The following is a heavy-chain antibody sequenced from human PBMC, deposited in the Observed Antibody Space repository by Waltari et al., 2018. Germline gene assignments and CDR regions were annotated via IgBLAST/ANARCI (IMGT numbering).Heavy chain of an antibody. J-gene: IGHJ5*02. CDR1: GYTFTDYY. D-gene: IGHD2-21*01. Sequence: QVQLVQSGAEVKRPGASVMVSCKASGYTFTDYYIHYLRKAPGQGLEWMGWHNPNGGGTAYAQKFRGRVTLTRDTSISAAYMELSGLKSDDTAVYFCARGTGIGWFDPWGQGTQVTVSS. V-gene: IGHV1-2*02. CDR2: HNPNGGGT. CDR3: ARGTGIGWFDP.